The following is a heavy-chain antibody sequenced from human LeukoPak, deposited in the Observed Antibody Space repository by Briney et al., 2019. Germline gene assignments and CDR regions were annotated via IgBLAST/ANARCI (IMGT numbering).Heavy chain of an antibody. J-gene: IGHJ5*02. V-gene: IGHV3-21*01. CDR2: ISSSSSYI. CDR1: GFTFSSYS. Sequence: GGSLRLSCAASGFTFSSYSMNWVRQAPGKGLEWVSSISSSSSYIYYPDSVKGRFTISRDNAKNSLYLQMNSLRAEDTAVYYCARDEPAGSIAAAGDNWFDPWGQGTLVTVSS. CDR3: ARDEPAGSIAAAGDNWFDP. D-gene: IGHD6-13*01.